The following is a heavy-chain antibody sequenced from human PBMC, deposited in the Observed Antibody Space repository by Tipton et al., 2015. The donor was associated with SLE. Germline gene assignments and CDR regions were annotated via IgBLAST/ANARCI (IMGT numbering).Heavy chain of an antibody. Sequence: GSLRLSCVASGFTFTADAMRWVRPAPRKGLAWVSTLSPTSVTSYYADSMKGRFTISRDNSKNTLYLQMNSLRAEDTAVYYCAKDHLSPAYGDWYYYYYMIVGGKRSAATVSS. D-gene: IGHD4-17*01. CDR2: LSPTSVTS. CDR3: AKDHLSPAYGDWYYYYYMIV. CDR1: GFTFTADA. J-gene: IGHJ6*03. V-gene: IGHV3-23*01.